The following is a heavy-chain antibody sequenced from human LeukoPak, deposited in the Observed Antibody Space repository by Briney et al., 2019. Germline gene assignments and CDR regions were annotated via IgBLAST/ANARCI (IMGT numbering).Heavy chain of an antibody. J-gene: IGHJ4*02. D-gene: IGHD2-2*01. CDR2: INAGNGNT. CDR1: GGTFSSYA. CDR3: ARAYCSSTSCYSTPLDY. V-gene: IGHV1-3*01. Sequence: ASVKVSCKASGGTFSSYAISWVRQAPGQRLEWMGWINAGNGNTKYSQKFQGRVTITRDTSASTAYMELSSLRSEDTAVYYCARAYCSSTSCYSTPLDYWGQGTLVTVSS.